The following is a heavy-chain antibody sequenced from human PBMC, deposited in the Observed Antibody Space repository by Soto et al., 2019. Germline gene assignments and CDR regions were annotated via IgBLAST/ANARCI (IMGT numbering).Heavy chain of an antibody. J-gene: IGHJ5*02. V-gene: IGHV3-23*01. D-gene: IGHD6-19*01. CDR1: GFTFSNYA. Sequence: EVQLLESGGGLVQPGGSLRLSCAASGFTFSNYAMSWVRQAPGKGLEWVSGIDHSGGSTFYADSVKGRFTISRDNSKNTLYLQMNSLRAEDTAVYYCANLYSSGGKEWFDPWGQGTLVTVSP. CDR2: IDHSGGST. CDR3: ANLYSSGGKEWFDP.